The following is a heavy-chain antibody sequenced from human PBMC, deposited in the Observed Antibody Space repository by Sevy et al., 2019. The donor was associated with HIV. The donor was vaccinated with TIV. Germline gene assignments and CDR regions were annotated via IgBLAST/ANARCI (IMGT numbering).Heavy chain of an antibody. CDR2: IFSSGPT. V-gene: IGHV4-59*08. CDR3: ARQGNTDSYNYYMDV. J-gene: IGHJ6*03. CDR1: GGSINNYY. D-gene: IGHD4-17*01. Sequence: SETLSLTCTVSGGSINNYYWSWIRQPPGKGLEWIGYIFSSGPTNYNPSLYNRVTFSVDTSKNQFSLRLSSVTAADTAVYYCARQGNTDSYNYYMDVWGNGAAVTVSS.